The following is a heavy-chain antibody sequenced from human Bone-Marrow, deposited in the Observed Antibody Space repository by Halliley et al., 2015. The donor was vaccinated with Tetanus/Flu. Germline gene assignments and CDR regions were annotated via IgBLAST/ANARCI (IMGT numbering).Heavy chain of an antibody. Sequence: HSGSPTYNPPLKSRVTISGDTSKNQFSLRLRSVTAADTAVYYCARVGPVSYGMDVWGRGTTVIVS. J-gene: IGHJ6*02. CDR3: ARVGPVSYGMDV. V-gene: IGHV4-59*01. CDR2: HSGSP.